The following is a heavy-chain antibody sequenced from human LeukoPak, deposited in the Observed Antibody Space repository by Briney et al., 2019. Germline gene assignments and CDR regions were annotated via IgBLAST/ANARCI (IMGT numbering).Heavy chain of an antibody. Sequence: PSETLSLTCTVSGGSISSYYWSWIRQPPGKGLEWIGYISYSGSSNYNPSLKSRVSISVDTSKNQFSLKLNSVTAADTAVYYCARSDSSGYHPIVGPIPRTFIFDYWGQGTLVTVSS. CDR2: ISYSGSS. J-gene: IGHJ4*02. V-gene: IGHV4-59*01. CDR3: ARSDSSGYHPIVGPIPRTFIFDY. D-gene: IGHD3-22*01. CDR1: GGSISSYY.